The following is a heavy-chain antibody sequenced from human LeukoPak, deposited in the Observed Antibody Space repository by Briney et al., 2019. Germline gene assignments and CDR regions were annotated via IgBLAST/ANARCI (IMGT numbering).Heavy chain of an antibody. CDR1: GFTFSSYW. CDR2: IKQDGSEK. D-gene: IGHD1-26*01. CDR3: AKARATKEGYFDY. J-gene: IGHJ4*02. Sequence: QPGGSLRLSCAASGFTFSSYWMSWVRQAPGKGLEWVANIKQDGSEKYYVDSVKGRFTISRDNAKNSLYLQMNSLRAEDTALYYCAKARATKEGYFDYWGQGTLVTVSS. V-gene: IGHV3-7*03.